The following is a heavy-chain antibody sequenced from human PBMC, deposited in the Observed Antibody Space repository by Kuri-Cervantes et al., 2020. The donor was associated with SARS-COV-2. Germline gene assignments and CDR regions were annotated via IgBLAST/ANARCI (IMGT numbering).Heavy chain of an antibody. CDR2: INPNSGGT. D-gene: IGHD2-2*01. J-gene: IGHJ4*02. Sequence: ASVKVSCKASGYTFTGYHMHWVRQAPGQGLEWMGWINPNSGGTNYAQKFQGRVTMTRDTSISTAYMELSRLRSDDTAVYYCARDFSGDIVVVPAIWGQGTLVTVSS. V-gene: IGHV1-2*02. CDR3: ARDFSGDIVVVPAI. CDR1: GYTFTGYH.